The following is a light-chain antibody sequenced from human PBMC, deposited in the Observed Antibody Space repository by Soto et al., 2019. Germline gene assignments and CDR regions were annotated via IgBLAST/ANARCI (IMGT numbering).Light chain of an antibody. J-gene: IGKJ4*01. CDR2: SAS. Sequence: DIQMTQSPPSLSASVGDRVTITCRASETITDYLNWYQVKPGKAPKLLIYSASLLQPGVPSRFSGSGYGTDFNLTLSGLQHEDSATYYCQQNFSPFVTFGAGTRV. V-gene: IGKV1-39*01. CDR3: QQNFSPFVT. CDR1: ETITDY.